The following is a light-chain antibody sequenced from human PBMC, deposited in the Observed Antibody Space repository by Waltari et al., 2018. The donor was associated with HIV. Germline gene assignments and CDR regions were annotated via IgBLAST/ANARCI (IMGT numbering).Light chain of an antibody. J-gene: IGLJ1*01. V-gene: IGLV1-40*01. CDR2: GNN. Sequence: QSVLPQPPSVSAALGPRVLISSTGSSSYIAAAYYVNWYQHLPGTAPKLLIYGNNNRPSGVPDRFSGSKSGTSASLAITGLQAEDEADYYCQSYDSSLRGYVFGTGTKVTVL. CDR3: QSYDSSLRGYV. CDR1: SSYIAAAYY.